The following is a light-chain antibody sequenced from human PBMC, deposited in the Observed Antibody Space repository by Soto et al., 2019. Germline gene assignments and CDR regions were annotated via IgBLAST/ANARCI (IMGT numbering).Light chain of an antibody. J-gene: IGLJ2*01. V-gene: IGLV2-14*01. CDR1: SNDVGYYNY. CDR3: SSYTTTSTVV. Sequence: QSVLSQPASVSGSPGQSITISCTGTSNDVGYYNYVSWYQQHPGQAPKLMISEVTTRPSGVSDRFSGSKSGNTASLTISRLQAEDEAHYYCSSYTTTSTVVFGGGTKLTVL. CDR2: EVT.